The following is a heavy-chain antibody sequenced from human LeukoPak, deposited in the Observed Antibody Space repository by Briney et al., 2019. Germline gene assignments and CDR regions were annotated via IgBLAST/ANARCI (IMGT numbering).Heavy chain of an antibody. CDR3: ARERHCSSTSCYLHYFDY. V-gene: IGHV4-34*01. J-gene: IGHJ4*02. Sequence: PSETLSLTCAVYGGSFSGYYWSWIRQPPGKGLEWIGEINHSGSTNYNPSLKSRVTISVDTSKNQFSLKLSSVTAADTAVYYCARERHCSSTSCYLHYFDYSGQGTLVTVSS. CDR2: INHSGST. D-gene: IGHD2-2*01. CDR1: GGSFSGYY.